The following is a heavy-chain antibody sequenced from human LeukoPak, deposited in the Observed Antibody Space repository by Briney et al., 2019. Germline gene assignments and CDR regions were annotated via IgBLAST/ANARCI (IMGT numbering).Heavy chain of an antibody. V-gene: IGHV4-30-2*01. Sequence: SETLSLSCTVSGGSISSGGYYWSWIRQPPGKGLEWIGYIYHSGSTYYNPSLKSRVTISVDRSKNQFSLKLSSVTAADTAVYYCARDQAAAASRFPNWFDPWGQGTLVTVSS. D-gene: IGHD6-13*01. CDR1: GGSISSGGYY. J-gene: IGHJ5*02. CDR2: IYHSGST. CDR3: ARDQAAAASRFPNWFDP.